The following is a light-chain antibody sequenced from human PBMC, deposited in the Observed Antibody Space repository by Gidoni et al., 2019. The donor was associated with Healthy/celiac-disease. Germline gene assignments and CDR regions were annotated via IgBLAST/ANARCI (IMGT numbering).Light chain of an antibody. CDR1: QDISNY. Sequence: DIQMTQSPSSLSASVGDRVTITCQASQDISNYLNWYQQKPGKAPKLLIYDASNLETAVPSRFSGSGSGTDFTFTISSLQPEDIATYYCQQYDNLLQITFXQXTRLEIK. CDR3: QQYDNLLQIT. V-gene: IGKV1-33*01. J-gene: IGKJ5*01. CDR2: DAS.